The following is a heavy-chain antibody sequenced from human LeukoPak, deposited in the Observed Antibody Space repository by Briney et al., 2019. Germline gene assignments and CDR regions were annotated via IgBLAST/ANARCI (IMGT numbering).Heavy chain of an antibody. CDR1: GFTFSSYG. Sequence: GGSLRLSCAAPGFTFSSYGMHWVRQAPGKGLEWVAVISYDGSNKYYADSVKGRFTISRDNSKNTLYLQMNSLRAEDTAVYYCTKDPRSLEEGAFDIWGQGTMVTVSS. J-gene: IGHJ3*02. D-gene: IGHD1-1*01. V-gene: IGHV3-30*18. CDR2: ISYDGSNK. CDR3: TKDPRSLEEGAFDI.